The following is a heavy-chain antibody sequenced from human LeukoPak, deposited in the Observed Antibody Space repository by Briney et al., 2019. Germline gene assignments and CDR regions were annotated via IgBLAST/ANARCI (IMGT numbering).Heavy chain of an antibody. CDR1: GFIFSNYV. V-gene: IGHV3-21*01. Sequence: GGSLRLSCVASGFIFSNYVMNWVRQAPGKGLEWVSSIVKSGDYDYYADSMKGRFTISREKAKNSLYLQMNTLRAEDTAIYYCVRGGSGYYYTWGQGTLVTVSS. D-gene: IGHD3-22*01. J-gene: IGHJ5*02. CDR2: IVKSGDYD. CDR3: VRGGSGYYYT.